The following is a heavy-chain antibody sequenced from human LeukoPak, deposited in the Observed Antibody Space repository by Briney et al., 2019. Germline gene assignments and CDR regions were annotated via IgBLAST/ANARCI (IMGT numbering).Heavy chain of an antibody. CDR2: IYTSGST. Sequence: SETLSLTCTVSGGSISSYYWSWIRQPAGKGLEWIGRIYTSGSTNYNPSLKSRVTISVDTSKNQFSLKLSSVTAADTAVYYCARDRIYYGSGSYGYYFDYWGQGTLVTVSS. D-gene: IGHD3-10*01. CDR1: GGSISSYY. V-gene: IGHV4-4*07. CDR3: ARDRIYYGSGSYGYYFDY. J-gene: IGHJ4*02.